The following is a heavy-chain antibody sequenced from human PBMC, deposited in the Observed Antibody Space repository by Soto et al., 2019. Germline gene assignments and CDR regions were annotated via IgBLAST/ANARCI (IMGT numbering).Heavy chain of an antibody. J-gene: IGHJ6*02. CDR3: AREPNYYYDSSGYYPGYGMDV. Sequence: QVQLQESGPGLVMPSQTLSLTCTVSGGSISSGGYYWSWIRQHPGKGLEWIGYIYYSGSTYYNPSLKSRVTISVDTSKNQFSLKLSSVTAADTAVYYCAREPNYYYDSSGYYPGYGMDVWGQGTTVTVSS. CDR1: GGSISSGGYY. D-gene: IGHD3-22*01. V-gene: IGHV4-31*03. CDR2: IYYSGST.